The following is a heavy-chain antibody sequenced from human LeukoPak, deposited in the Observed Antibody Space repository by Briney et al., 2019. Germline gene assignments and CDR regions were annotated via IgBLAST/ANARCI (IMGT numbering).Heavy chain of an antibody. CDR1: GGSISSSSYS. Sequence: SETLSLTCTVSGGSISSSSYSWGWIRQPPGQGLEWIGSIYYSGSTYYNPSLKSRVTISVDTSKNQFSLKLSSVTAADTAVYYCASAPRGYYYGMDVWGQGTTVTVSS. J-gene: IGHJ6*02. CDR3: ASAPRGYYYGMDV. CDR2: IYYSGST. V-gene: IGHV4-39*01.